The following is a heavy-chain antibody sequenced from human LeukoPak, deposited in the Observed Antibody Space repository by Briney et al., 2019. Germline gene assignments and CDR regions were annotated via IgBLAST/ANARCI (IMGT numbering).Heavy chain of an antibody. V-gene: IGHV3-13*01. CDR3: ARAHIAAAGTIVYYMDV. Sequence: GGSLRLSCAASGFTFSSYDMHWVRQATGKGLEWVSAIGTAGDTYYPGSVKGRFTISRENAKNSLYLQMNSLRAGDTAVYYCARAHIAAAGTIVYYMDVWGKGTTVTVSS. J-gene: IGHJ6*03. CDR1: GFTFSSYD. D-gene: IGHD6-13*01. CDR2: IGTAGDT.